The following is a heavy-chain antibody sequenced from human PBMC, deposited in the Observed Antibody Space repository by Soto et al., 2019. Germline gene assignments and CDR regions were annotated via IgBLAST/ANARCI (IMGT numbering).Heavy chain of an antibody. CDR3: ASLKNWSSGDGRIDV. CDR2: IMPLYAKL. CDR1: GGTFNTYT. J-gene: IGHJ6*02. V-gene: IGHV1-69*01. Sequence: QVQLVQSGAEVKKPGSSVKVSCKASGGTFNTYTISWVRQVPGQGLEWMGGIMPLYAKLTYAQPFLGRLPIAADELTSRYYLELSRLRSEDTPLYYCASLKNWSSGDGRIDVWGRGTEVSVSS. D-gene: IGHD1-26*01.